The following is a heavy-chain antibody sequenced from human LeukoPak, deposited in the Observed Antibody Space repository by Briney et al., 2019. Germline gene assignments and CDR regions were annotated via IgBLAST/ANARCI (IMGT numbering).Heavy chain of an antibody. Sequence: SQTLSLTCTVSGGSISSGSYYWSWNRQPAGKGLEWIGRIYTSGSTNYNPSLKSRVTISVDTSKNQFSLKLSSVTAADTAVYYCARVQQWLLHFDYWGQGTLVTVSS. CDR2: IYTSGST. D-gene: IGHD6-19*01. J-gene: IGHJ4*02. CDR3: ARVQQWLLHFDY. V-gene: IGHV4-61*02. CDR1: GGSISSGSYY.